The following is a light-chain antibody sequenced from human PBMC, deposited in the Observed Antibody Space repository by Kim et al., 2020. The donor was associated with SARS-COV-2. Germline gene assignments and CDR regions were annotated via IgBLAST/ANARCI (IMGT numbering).Light chain of an antibody. J-gene: IGKJ2*01. Sequence: SASVGDRVTIPCRASQSISSYLNWYQQKPGKAPKLLIYAASSLQSGVPSRFSGSGSGTDFTLTISSLQPEDFATYNCQQSYSTPRTFGQGTKLEI. CDR2: AAS. CDR3: QQSYSTPRT. V-gene: IGKV1-39*01. CDR1: QSISSY.